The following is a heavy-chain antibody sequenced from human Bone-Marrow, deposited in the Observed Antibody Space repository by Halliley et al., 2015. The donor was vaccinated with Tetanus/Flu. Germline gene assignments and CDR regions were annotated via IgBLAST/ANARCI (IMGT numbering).Heavy chain of an antibody. J-gene: IGHJ4*02. V-gene: IGHV4-61*10. D-gene: IGHD1-1*01. Sequence: GKGLELIGYIYYNGGTSSNPALKSRVPISADTSKNQFSLKRSSVTAADTAVYYCAGLRGLLDVGGQGTSVTVSS. CDR3: AGLRGLLDV. CDR2: IYYNGGT.